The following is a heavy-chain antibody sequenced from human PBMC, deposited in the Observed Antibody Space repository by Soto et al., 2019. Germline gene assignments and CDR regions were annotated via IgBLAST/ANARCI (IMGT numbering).Heavy chain of an antibody. Sequence: QVQLVQSGAEVKKPGSSVKVSCKASGGTFSSNAISWVRQAPCQGLEWMGGIIPIYASPNYAQNFQGRVTVTADKATSTAYLELSRLKFADSAIYYCAVTVTGSRSPLAHWGRGTLVIVSS. J-gene: IGHJ4*02. V-gene: IGHV1-69*06. CDR3: AVTVTGSRSPLAH. D-gene: IGHD3-9*01. CDR2: IIPIYASP. CDR1: GGTFSSNA.